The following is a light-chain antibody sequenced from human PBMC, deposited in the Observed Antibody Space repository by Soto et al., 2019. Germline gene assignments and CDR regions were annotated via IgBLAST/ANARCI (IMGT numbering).Light chain of an antibody. CDR3: CSYAGSSTCWV. V-gene: IGLV2-23*02. Sequence: QSVLTQPASVSGSPGQSITISCTGTSSDVGSYNLVSWYQQHPGKAPKLMIYEVSKRPSGVSNRFSGSKSGNTASLTISGLQAEDEADYYCCSYAGSSTCWVFGGGTKVTVL. CDR1: SSDVGSYNL. J-gene: IGLJ3*02. CDR2: EVS.